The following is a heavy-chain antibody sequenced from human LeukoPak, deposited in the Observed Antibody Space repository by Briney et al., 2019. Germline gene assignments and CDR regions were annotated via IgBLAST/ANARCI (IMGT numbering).Heavy chain of an antibody. J-gene: IGHJ4*02. CDR2: ISTNGGGT. D-gene: IGHD2-15*01. CDR1: GFTFSTYA. V-gene: IGHV3-64*01. Sequence: GGSLRLSCAASGFTFSTYAMHWVRQAPGKGLEYVSAISTNGGGTYYANSVKGRFTISRDNSKNTLYLQMGSLRAEDMAVYYCARYCSGVSCYSGYDYWGQGTLVTVSS. CDR3: ARYCSGVSCYSGYDY.